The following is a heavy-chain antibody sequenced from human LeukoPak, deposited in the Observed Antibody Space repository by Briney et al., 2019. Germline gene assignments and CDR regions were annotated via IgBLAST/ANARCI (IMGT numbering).Heavy chain of an antibody. Sequence: PGRSLRLSCAASGFTFSTSWVHWVREAPGKGLGWVSRINSDGSTIDYADSVKGRFTISRDNAKNTLYLQMNSLTVEDTTTYYCARAVSFRLDYWGKGHLVTVSS. CDR3: ARAVSFRLDY. CDR1: GFTFSTSW. V-gene: IGHV3-74*01. J-gene: IGHJ4*02. D-gene: IGHD3-16*02. CDR2: INSDGSTI.